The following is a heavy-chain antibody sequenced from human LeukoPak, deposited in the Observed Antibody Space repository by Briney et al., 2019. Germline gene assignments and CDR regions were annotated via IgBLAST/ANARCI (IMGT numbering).Heavy chain of an antibody. CDR1: GFTFSSYA. D-gene: IGHD5-12*01. Sequence: GGSPRLSCAASGFTFSSYAMSWVRQAPGKGLEWVSAISGSGGSTYYADSVKGRFTISRDNSKNTLSLQMNSLRAEDMAVYYCARESSGYDFDIWGQGTTVTVSS. CDR2: ISGSGGST. CDR3: ARESSGYDFDI. J-gene: IGHJ3*02. V-gene: IGHV3-23*01.